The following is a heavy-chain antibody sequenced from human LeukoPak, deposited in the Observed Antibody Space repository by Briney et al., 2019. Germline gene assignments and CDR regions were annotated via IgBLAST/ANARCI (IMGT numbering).Heavy chain of an antibody. CDR3: ARETSDYYMDV. CDR2: INPNSGGT. D-gene: IGHD3-10*01. CDR1: GYTFTDYY. J-gene: IGHJ6*03. Sequence: LGASVKVSCKASGYTFTDYYMQWVRQAPGQGLEWMGWINPNSGGTNYAQKFQGRVTMTRDTSISTAYMELSRLRSDDTAVYYCARETSDYYMDVWGKGTTVPVSS. V-gene: IGHV1-2*02.